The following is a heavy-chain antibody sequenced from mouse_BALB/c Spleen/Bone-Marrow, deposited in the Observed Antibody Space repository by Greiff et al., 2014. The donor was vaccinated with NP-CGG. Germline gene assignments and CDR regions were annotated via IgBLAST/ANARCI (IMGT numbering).Heavy chain of an antibody. CDR2: INPSNGDI. J-gene: IGHJ3*01. CDR3: TREGAY. Sequence: QVQLQQSGAELVKPGASVKLSCKASGYTFNSYYMYWVKQRPGQGLEWIGEINPSNGDINFNEKFKSKATLTVDKSSSTAYMQLSSLTSEDSAVYYCTREGAYWGQGTLVTVSA. CDR1: GYTFNSYY. V-gene: IGHV1-53*01.